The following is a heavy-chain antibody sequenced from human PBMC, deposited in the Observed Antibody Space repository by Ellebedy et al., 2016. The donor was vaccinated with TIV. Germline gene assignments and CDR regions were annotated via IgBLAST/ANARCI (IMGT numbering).Heavy chain of an antibody. J-gene: IGHJ6*03. V-gene: IGHV3-74*01. CDR3: ARRYMDV. CDR2: VNSDGSST. Sequence: GGSLRLXCAASGFTFSSHWMYWVRQAPGKGLVWVSGVNSDGSSTNYADSVKGRFTISRDNVKKTLYLQMNSLRAEDTAVYYCARRYMDVWGKGTTVTVSS. CDR1: GFTFSSHW.